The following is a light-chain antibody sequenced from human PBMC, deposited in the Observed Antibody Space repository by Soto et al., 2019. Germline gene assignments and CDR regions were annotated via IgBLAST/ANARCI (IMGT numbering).Light chain of an antibody. CDR2: DAS. CDR1: QSISSY. V-gene: IGKV3-11*01. J-gene: IGKJ5*01. CDR3: QQRSNWPPIT. Sequence: EIVLTQSPATLSLSPGERATLSCRASQSISSYLAWYQQKPGQAPRLLIYDASNRATGIPARFSGSGSGTDFTLTISSLEPEDCAVCYCQQRSNWPPITFGQGTRLEIK.